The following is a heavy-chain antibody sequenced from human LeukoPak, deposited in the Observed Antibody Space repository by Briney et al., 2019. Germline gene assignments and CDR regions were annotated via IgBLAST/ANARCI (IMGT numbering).Heavy chain of an antibody. Sequence: PGGSLRLSCAASGFTFSGFALDWVRQAPGKGLEWVSEISNTGLNKYYADSVRGRFTISRDNAKNSLYLQMTSAEAEDTAVDYRAIGSGYYGSGSPDDAFDIWGQGTMVTVSS. CDR2: ISNTGLNK. CDR1: GFTFSGFA. CDR3: AIGSGYYGSGSPDDAFDI. J-gene: IGHJ3*02. D-gene: IGHD3-10*01. V-gene: IGHV3-21*04.